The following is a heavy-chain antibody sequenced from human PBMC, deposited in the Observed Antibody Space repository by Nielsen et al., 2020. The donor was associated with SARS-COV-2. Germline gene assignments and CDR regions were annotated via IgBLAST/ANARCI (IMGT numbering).Heavy chain of an antibody. D-gene: IGHD3-10*01. Sequence: GESLKISCAASGFTFSSYWMHWVRQAPGKGLVWVSRINSDGSSTSYADSVKGRFTISRGNSKNTLYLQMNSLRAEDTAVYYCAREGAYGSGVSGFDYWGQGTLVTVSS. CDR2: INSDGSST. CDR1: GFTFSSYW. CDR3: AREGAYGSGVSGFDY. V-gene: IGHV3-74*01. J-gene: IGHJ4*02.